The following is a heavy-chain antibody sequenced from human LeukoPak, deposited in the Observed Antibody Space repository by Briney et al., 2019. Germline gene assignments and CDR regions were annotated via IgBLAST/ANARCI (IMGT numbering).Heavy chain of an antibody. CDR2: ISGSGGST. J-gene: IGHJ3*02. D-gene: IGHD3-22*01. V-gene: IGHV3-23*01. Sequence: GGSLRLSCAASGFTFSSYAMSWVRQAPGKGLEWVSAISGSGGSTYYADSVKGRFTISRDNSKNTLYLQMNSLRAEDTAVYYCAKQKGAYDSSGYYYGARAFVIWGQGTMVTVSS. CDR3: AKQKGAYDSSGYYYGARAFVI. CDR1: GFTFSSYA.